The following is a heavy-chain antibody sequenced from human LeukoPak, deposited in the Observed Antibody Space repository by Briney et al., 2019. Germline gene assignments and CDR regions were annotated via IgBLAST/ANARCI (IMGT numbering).Heavy chain of an antibody. CDR1: GYILTNGC. V-gene: IGHV5-51*01. CDR3: ARQSRDGAKTRCYYFGS. D-gene: IGHD4/OR15-4a*01. CDR2: IYPADSDT. Sequence: SGESPLICCQVSGYILTNGCFGWVRQMPGKGLESMGIIYPADSDTTYSPSFEGQVTISADKSIDTVYLQWSSLKASDTATYYCARQSRDGAKTRCYYFGSWG. J-gene: IGHJ4*01.